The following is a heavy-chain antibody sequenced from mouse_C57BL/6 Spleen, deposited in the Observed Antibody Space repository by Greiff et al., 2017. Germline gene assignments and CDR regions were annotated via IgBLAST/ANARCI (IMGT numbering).Heavy chain of an antibody. J-gene: IGHJ4*01. CDR1: GYTFTSYW. V-gene: IGHV1-64*01. D-gene: IGHD1-1*01. Sequence: QVQLQQPGAELVKPGASVKLSCKASGYTFTSYWMHWVKQRPGQGLEWIGMIHPNSGSTNYNEKFKSKATLTVDKSSSTAYLQLSSPTSEDSAVYYGAREGNYYGSSAGDAMDYWGQGTSVTVSS. CDR2: IHPNSGST. CDR3: AREGNYYGSSAGDAMDY.